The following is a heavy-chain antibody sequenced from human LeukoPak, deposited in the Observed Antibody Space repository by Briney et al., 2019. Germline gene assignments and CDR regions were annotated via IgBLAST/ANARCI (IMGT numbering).Heavy chain of an antibody. Sequence: GGSLRLSCAASGFPFNNYWMTWVRQAPGKGLEWVANINQDGSDKNSVDSMEGRFTISRDNAKNSLYLQINSLRVEDTAVYLCVRKGGSGGGDYWGQGTLVTVSS. J-gene: IGHJ4*02. CDR3: VRKGGSGGGDY. D-gene: IGHD3-16*01. CDR1: GFPFNNYW. V-gene: IGHV3-7*01. CDR2: INQDGSDK.